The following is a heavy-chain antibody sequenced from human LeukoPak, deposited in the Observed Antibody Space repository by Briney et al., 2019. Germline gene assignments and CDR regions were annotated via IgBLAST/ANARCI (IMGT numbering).Heavy chain of an antibody. J-gene: IGHJ3*02. V-gene: IGHV4-61*02. CDR1: GGSISSGSYY. CDR3: ARDFGGSGYPGAFDI. CDR2: IYTSGST. D-gene: IGHD3-22*01. Sequence: SETLSLTCTVSGGSISSGSYYWSWIRQPAGKGLEWIGRIYTSGSTNYNPSLKSRVTMSVDTSKNQFSLKLSSVTAADTAVYYCARDFGGSGYPGAFDIWGQGTMVTVSS.